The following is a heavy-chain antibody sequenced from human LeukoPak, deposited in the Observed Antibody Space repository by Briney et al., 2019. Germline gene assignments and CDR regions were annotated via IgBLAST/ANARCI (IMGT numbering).Heavy chain of an antibody. J-gene: IGHJ4*02. CDR1: GFTFSSYG. Sequence: GGSLRLSCAASGFTFSSYGMHWVRQAPGKGLEWVAFIRHDGSNKYYADSVKGRFTISRDNSKNTLYLQMNSLRAEDTAVYYCAKAYYYDSSGYQYYFDYWGQGTLVTVSS. V-gene: IGHV3-30*02. D-gene: IGHD3-22*01. CDR3: AKAYYYDSSGYQYYFDY. CDR2: IRHDGSNK.